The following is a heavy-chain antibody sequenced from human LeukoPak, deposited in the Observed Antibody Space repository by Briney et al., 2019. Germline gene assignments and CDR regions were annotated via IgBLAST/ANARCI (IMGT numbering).Heavy chain of an antibody. Sequence: GGSLRLSCAASGFTFSSYGMHWVRQAPGKGLEWVAVISYDGSNKYYADSVKGRFTIFRDNSKNTLYLQMNSLRAEDTAVYYCAKGNYYGSSGPTGLFDYWGQGTLVTVSS. CDR2: ISYDGSNK. D-gene: IGHD3-22*01. J-gene: IGHJ4*02. V-gene: IGHV3-30*18. CDR1: GFTFSSYG. CDR3: AKGNYYGSSGPTGLFDY.